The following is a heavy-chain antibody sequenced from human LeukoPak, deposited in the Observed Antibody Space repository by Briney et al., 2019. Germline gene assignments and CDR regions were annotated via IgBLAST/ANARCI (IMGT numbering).Heavy chain of an antibody. D-gene: IGHD6-13*01. Sequence: PGGSLRLSCAASGFTFSSYTMNWVRQAPGKGLEWVSSISGSSRHKYCADSVKGRFTISRDNAKNSLYLQMNSLRAEDTAVYYCARTANFAAGYYIDYWGQGTLVTVSS. CDR2: ISGSSRHK. J-gene: IGHJ4*02. CDR3: ARTANFAAGYYIDY. V-gene: IGHV3-21*01. CDR1: GFTFSSYT.